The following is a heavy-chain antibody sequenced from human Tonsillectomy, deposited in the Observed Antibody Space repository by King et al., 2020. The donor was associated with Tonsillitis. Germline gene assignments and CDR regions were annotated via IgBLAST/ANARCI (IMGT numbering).Heavy chain of an antibody. V-gene: IGHV3-23*03. D-gene: IGHD3-22*01. Sequence: VQLVESGGGLVQPGGSLRLSCAASGFTFSSYAMSWVRQAPGKGLEWVSVIYSGGSSTYYADSVKGRFTISRDNSKNTLYLQMNSLRAEDTAVYYCAKGYDNSGNPFDYWGQGTLVTVSS. CDR1: GFTFSSYA. CDR2: IYSGGSST. CDR3: AKGYDNSGNPFDY. J-gene: IGHJ4*02.